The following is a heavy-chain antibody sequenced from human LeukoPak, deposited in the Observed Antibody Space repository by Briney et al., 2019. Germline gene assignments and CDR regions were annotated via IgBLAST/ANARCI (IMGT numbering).Heavy chain of an antibody. J-gene: IGHJ4*02. CDR3: ARGGATTIPNTFDS. CDR2: ISRDGDNT. Sequence: GGSLRLSCAASGFIFSNYAMHWVRQAPGKGLEYLSAISRDGDNTYYADSVKGRFHISRDDSKNTLYLQMGSLRTDDLAVYYCARGGATTIPNTFDSWGQGTLDTVSP. V-gene: IGHV3-64*02. CDR1: GFIFSNYA. D-gene: IGHD1-26*01.